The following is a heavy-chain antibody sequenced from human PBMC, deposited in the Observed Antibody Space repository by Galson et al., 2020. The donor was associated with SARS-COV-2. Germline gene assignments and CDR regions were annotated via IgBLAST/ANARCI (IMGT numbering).Heavy chain of an antibody. CDR1: GYTFTGYY. CDR3: ASQPYYYDSSGYYDWFDP. D-gene: IGHD3-22*01. Sequence: DSVKVSCKASGYTFTGYYMHWVRQAPGQGLEWMGWINPNSGGTNYAQKFQGRVTMTRDTSISTAYMELSRLRSDDTAVYYCASQPYYYDSSGYYDWFDPWGQGTLVTVSS. J-gene: IGHJ5*02. CDR2: INPNSGGT. V-gene: IGHV1-2*02.